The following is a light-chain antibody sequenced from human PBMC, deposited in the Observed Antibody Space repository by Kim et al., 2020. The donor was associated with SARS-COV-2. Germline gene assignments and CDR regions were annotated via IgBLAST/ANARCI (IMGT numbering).Light chain of an antibody. CDR2: DVN. CDR3: CSYAGSNTYI. V-gene: IGLV2-11*01. J-gene: IGLJ2*01. CDR1: SSDVGGYNF. Sequence: QSALTQPRSVSGSLGQSVTISCTGTSSDVGGYNFVSWYQQQSGKAPELMISDVNKRPSGVPDRFSGSKSGDTASLTISGLQAEDEADYFCCSYAGSNTYIFGGGTQLTVL.